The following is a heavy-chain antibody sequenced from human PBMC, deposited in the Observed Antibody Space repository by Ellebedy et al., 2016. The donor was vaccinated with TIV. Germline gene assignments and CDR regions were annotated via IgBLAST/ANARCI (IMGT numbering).Heavy chain of an antibody. V-gene: IGHV1-2*04. J-gene: IGHJ4*02. CDR2: INPNSGGT. CDR3: ARAPHYYVFRPLGY. Sequence: ASVKVSXXVSGYTLTELSMHWVQQAPGQGLEWMGWINPNSGGTNYAQKFQGWVTMTRDTSISTAYMELRSLRSDDTAVYYCARAPHYYVFRPLGYWGQGTLVTVSS. D-gene: IGHD3-10*02. CDR1: GYTLTELS.